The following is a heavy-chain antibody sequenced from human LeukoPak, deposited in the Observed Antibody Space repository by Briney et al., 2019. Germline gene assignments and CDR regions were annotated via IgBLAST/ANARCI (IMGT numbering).Heavy chain of an antibody. CDR1: GFTFSSYW. J-gene: IGHJ4*02. CDR3: AREGKRRGYSGYDLDY. V-gene: IGHV3-7*01. CDR2: IKQDGSEK. D-gene: IGHD5-12*01. Sequence: PGGSLRLSCAASGFTFSSYWMSWVRQAPGKGLEWVANIKQDGSEKYYVDSVKGRFTISRDNAKNSLHLQMNSLRAEDTAVYYCAREGKRRGYSGYDLDYWGQGTLVTVSS.